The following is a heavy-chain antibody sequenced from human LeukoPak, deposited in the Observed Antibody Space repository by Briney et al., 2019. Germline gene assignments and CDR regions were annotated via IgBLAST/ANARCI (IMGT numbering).Heavy chain of an antibody. Sequence: GASLQISCEAAGSIFSNYWIAWVRQLPGRGLEWMGIIFPDDSDTRYSPSFQGQVTISADKSIATAYLQWSSLKASDTAMYYCARLKGVSTGSPYDYWGQGTLVTVSS. D-gene: IGHD2-8*01. CDR1: GSIFSNYW. CDR3: ARLKGVSTGSPYDY. V-gene: IGHV5-51*01. J-gene: IGHJ4*02. CDR2: IFPDDSDT.